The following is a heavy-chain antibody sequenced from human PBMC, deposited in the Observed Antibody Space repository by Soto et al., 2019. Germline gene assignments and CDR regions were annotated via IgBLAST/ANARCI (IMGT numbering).Heavy chain of an antibody. CDR1: GLNFRSHD. J-gene: IGHJ5*01. V-gene: IGHV3-23*01. CDR3: AVHPNCEWVYS. D-gene: IGHD1-1*01. CDR2: INLAGTST. Sequence: GGSLRLSCAVSGLNFRSHDMNWVRQPPGKGLEYVSNINLAGTSTPYADAVKGRFAISRDNSQNTVYLQMDRLVPEDNDIYCSAVHPNCEWVYSWGPGTLVTVSS.